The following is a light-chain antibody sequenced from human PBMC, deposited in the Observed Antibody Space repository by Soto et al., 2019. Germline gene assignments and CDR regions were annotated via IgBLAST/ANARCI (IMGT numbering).Light chain of an antibody. V-gene: IGKV3-20*01. J-gene: IGKJ2*01. CDR2: GAS. CDR1: PSVSSSY. Sequence: EIVLTQSPGTLSLSPGERATLSCRASPSVSSSYLAWYQQKPGQAPRLLIYGASSRATGIPDRFSGSGSGTDFTVTISRLGPEDFAVYYCQQYGSSGYTFGQGTKLEIK. CDR3: QQYGSSGYT.